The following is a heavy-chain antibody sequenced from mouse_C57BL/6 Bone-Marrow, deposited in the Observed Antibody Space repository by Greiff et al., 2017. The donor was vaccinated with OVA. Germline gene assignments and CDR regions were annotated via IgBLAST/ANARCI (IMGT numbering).Heavy chain of an antibody. Sequence: QVQLQQSGAELVRPGTSVKVSCKASGYAFTNYLIEWVKQRPGQGLEWNGVINPGSGGTNYNEKFKGKATMTADKSSSTAYMQLSSLTSEDSAVYFCARYSYYYGRGDWYFDVWGTGTTVTVSS. CDR1: GYAFTNYL. CDR3: ARYSYYYGRGDWYFDV. D-gene: IGHD1-1*01. CDR2: INPGSGGT. V-gene: IGHV1-54*01. J-gene: IGHJ1*03.